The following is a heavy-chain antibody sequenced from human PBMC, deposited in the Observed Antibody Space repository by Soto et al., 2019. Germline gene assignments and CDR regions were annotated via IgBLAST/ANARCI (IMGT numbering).Heavy chain of an antibody. CDR1: GFTFNTYA. D-gene: IGHD5-12*01. J-gene: IGHJ4*02. CDR3: AKGGYASPFDY. CDR2: IRGTDTST. V-gene: IGHV3-23*01. Sequence: GGSLRLSCAASGFTFNTYAMTWVRQAPGKGLEWVSTIRGTDTSTYYADSVKGRFTISRDNSMNTLFLHMNSLRAEDTAIYYCAKGGYASPFDYWGQGTLVTVSS.